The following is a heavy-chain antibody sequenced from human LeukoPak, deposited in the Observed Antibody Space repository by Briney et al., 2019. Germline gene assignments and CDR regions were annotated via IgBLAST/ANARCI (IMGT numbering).Heavy chain of an antibody. CDR1: GYSISSGSYY. CDR2: IYTSGST. J-gene: IGHJ3*02. CDR3: AGWELLSDAFDI. V-gene: IGHV4-61*02. D-gene: IGHD1-26*01. Sequence: PSETLSLSCTVSGYSISSGSYYWSWIRQPAGKGLEWIGRIYTSGSTNYNTSLKSRVTISVDTSKNQCSLKLSSVTAADTAVYYCAGWELLSDAFDIWAKGQWSPSLQ.